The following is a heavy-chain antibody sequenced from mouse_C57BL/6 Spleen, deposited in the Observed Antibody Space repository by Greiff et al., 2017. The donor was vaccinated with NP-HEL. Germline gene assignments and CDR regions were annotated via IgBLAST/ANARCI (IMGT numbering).Heavy chain of an antibody. CDR1: GFNIKNTY. J-gene: IGHJ4*01. V-gene: IGHV14-3*01. CDR3: ARDEVTTVVAPYAMDY. D-gene: IGHD1-1*01. CDR2: IDPANGNT. Sequence: VQLQQSVAELVRPGASVKLSCTASGFNIKNTYMHWVKQRPEQGLEWIGRIDPANGNTKYAPKFPGKATITADTSSNTAYLQLSSLTSEDTAIYYCARDEVTTVVAPYAMDYWGQGTSVTVSS.